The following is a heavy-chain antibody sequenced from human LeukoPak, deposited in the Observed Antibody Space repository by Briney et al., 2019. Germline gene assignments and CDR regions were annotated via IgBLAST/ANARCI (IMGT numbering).Heavy chain of an antibody. D-gene: IGHD4-17*01. CDR3: SRWTTVTTFDY. V-gene: IGHV3-49*04. CDR1: GFTFDDYA. CDR2: FTGRTYGGTT. J-gene: IGHJ4*02. Sequence: GRSLRLSCTASGFTFDDYAMSWVRQPPGKGLEWVGSFTGRTYGGTTEYAASVRGRFTISIDESKSTAYLQMNSLTAEDTATYYCSRWTTVTTFDYWGRGTLVTVSS.